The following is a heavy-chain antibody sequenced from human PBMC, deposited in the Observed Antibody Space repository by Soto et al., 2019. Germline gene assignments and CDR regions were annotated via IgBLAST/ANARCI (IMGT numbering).Heavy chain of an antibody. V-gene: IGHV1-18*01. CDR1: GYTFTSYG. J-gene: IGHJ6*02. D-gene: IGHD3-16*01. CDR3: ARMGDVPYYYYGMDV. Sequence: QVHLVQSGAEVKKPGASVKVSCKASGYTFTSYGITWVRQAPGQGLEWMGWISAHNGNTDYAQKLQGRVIVTRDTSTSTAYMELRSLRSDDTAVYYCARMGDVPYYYYGMDVWGQGTTVIVSS. CDR2: ISAHNGNT.